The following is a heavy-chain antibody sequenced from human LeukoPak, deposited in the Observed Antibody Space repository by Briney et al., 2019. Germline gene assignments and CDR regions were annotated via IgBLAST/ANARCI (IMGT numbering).Heavy chain of an antibody. Sequence: SETLSLICTVSGISISSYYWTWIRQPPGKGLEWIGYIYHSWITNYNPSLKSRVTISVDTSKNQFSLKLSSVTAADTAVYYCARDHYNRLDYWGQGTLVTVSS. J-gene: IGHJ4*02. CDR1: GISISSYY. V-gene: IGHV4-59*01. CDR2: IYHSWIT. CDR3: ARDHYNRLDY. D-gene: IGHD5-24*01.